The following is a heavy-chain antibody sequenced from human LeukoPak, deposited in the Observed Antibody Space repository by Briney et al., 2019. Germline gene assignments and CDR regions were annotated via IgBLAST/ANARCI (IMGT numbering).Heavy chain of an antibody. Sequence: GGSLRLSCAASGFTFSSYAMSWVRQAPGKGLEWVSAISGSGGSTYYADSVKGRFTISRDNSKNTLYLQMNSLRAEDTAVYYCAKPTGSGGYYYYMDVWGKGTTVTVSS. CDR2: ISGSGGST. CDR1: GFTFSSYA. D-gene: IGHD3-10*01. CDR3: AKPTGSGGYYYYMDV. J-gene: IGHJ6*03. V-gene: IGHV3-23*01.